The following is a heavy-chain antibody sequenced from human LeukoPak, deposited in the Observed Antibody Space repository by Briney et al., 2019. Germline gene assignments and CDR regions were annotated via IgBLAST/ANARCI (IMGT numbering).Heavy chain of an antibody. CDR2: ISRNGDTT. D-gene: IGHD6-25*01. CDR3: ARGEGRAATVYILGAFDI. J-gene: IGHJ3*02. V-gene: IGHV3-64*01. Sequence: PGGSLRLSCAASGFTFSSYAMHWVRQAPGKGLEYVSAISRNGDTTYYGNSVKGRFTISRDNSKNTLYLKMGSLRAEDMAVYYCARGEGRAATVYILGAFDIWGQGTMVTVSS. CDR1: GFTFSSYA.